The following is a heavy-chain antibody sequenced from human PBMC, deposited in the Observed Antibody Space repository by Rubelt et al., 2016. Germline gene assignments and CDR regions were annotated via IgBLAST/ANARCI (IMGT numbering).Heavy chain of an antibody. CDR2: MYYTGNT. CDR3: ARHQGDLFEIDY. CDR1: GGSISPFS. J-gene: IGHJ4*02. D-gene: IGHD3-16*01. Sequence: VQLLQSGPGLVKPSETLSLTCTVSGGSISPFSWCWIRQPPGKGLEWLGYMYYTGNTNYNSSLRSRLSISLDTSGNRFSLTLTSVTAADTAMYYCARHQGDLFEIDYWGQGTLVTVSP. V-gene: IGHV4-59*08.